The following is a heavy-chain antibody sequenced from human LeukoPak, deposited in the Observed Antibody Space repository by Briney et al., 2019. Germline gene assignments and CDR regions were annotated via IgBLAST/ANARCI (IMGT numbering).Heavy chain of an antibody. CDR3: ARQGTITYAYFDY. J-gene: IGHJ4*02. CDR2: VFYSGNT. D-gene: IGHD2-2*01. V-gene: IGHV4-59*08. CDR1: GGSFSGYF. Sequence: SETLSLTCAVYGGSFSGYFWSWIRQPPGKGLEWLGYVFYSGNTRYNPSLESRVTTSADTSKNQFSLRLTSVTAADTAVYYCARQGTITYAYFDYWSQGTLVTVSS.